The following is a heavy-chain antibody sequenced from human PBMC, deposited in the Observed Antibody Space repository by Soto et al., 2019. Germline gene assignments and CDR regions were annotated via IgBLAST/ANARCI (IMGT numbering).Heavy chain of an antibody. J-gene: IGHJ4*02. CDR2: ISAYSGNT. Sequence: GASVKVSCKAYGYTFSSYGLSWVRQAPGQGLEWMGWISAYSGNTVYTQRFKGRLTMATDTSTGTAYMELRSLRSDDTAVYYFARDFYQSSGYCDYWGQGTLVTVSS. CDR1: GYTFSSYG. D-gene: IGHD3-22*01. CDR3: ARDFYQSSGYCDY. V-gene: IGHV1-18*01.